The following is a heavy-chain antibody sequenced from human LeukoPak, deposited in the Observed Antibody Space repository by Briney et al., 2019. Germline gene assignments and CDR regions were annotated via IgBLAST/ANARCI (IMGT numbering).Heavy chain of an antibody. D-gene: IGHD4/OR15-4a*01. J-gene: IGHJ5*02. Sequence: ASVKVSCKASGGTFSSYAISWVRQAPGQGLEWMGWISAYNGNTNYAQKLQGRVTMTTDTSTSTAYMELRSLRSDDTAVYYCARDVRGAKSYWFDPWGQGTLVTVSS. CDR2: ISAYNGNT. CDR3: ARDVRGAKSYWFDP. V-gene: IGHV1-18*01. CDR1: GGTFSSYA.